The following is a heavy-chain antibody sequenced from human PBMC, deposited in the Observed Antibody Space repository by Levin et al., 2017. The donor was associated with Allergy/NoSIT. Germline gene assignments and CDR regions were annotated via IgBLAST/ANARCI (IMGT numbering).Heavy chain of an antibody. V-gene: IGHV4-39*01. D-gene: IGHD3-9*01. Sequence: SETLSLTCTVSGGSISSSISYWGWIRQAPGKGLEWIGSIYNSGSTYYNPSLKSRVTTSVDTSKNQFSLKLSSVTAADTAVYYCARQCYDILTGYYNFDYSGQGTLVTVSS. CDR3: ARQCYDILTGYYNFDY. CDR2: IYNSGST. CDR1: GGSISSSISY. J-gene: IGHJ4*02.